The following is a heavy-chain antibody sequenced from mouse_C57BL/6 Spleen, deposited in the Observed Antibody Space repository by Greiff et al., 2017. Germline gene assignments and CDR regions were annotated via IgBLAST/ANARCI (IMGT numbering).Heavy chain of an antibody. J-gene: IGHJ3*01. V-gene: IGHV3-6*01. CDR2: ISYDGSN. Sequence: EVKLQGSGPGLVKPSQSLSLTCSVTGYSITSGYYWNWIRQFPGNKLEWMGYISYDGSNNYNPSLKNRISITRDTSKNQFFLKLNSVTTEDTATYYCAREGDGWFAYWGQGTLVTVSA. CDR1: GYSITSGYY. CDR3: AREGDGWFAY.